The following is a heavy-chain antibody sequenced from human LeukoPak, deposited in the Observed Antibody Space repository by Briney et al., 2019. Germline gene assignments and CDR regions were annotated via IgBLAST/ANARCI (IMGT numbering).Heavy chain of an antibody. D-gene: IGHD3-10*01. Sequence: SETLSLTCTVSGGSISSYYWSWIRQPPGKGLEWIGYIYYSGSTNYNPSLKSRVTISVDTSKNQFFLKLTSVTAADTAVYYCASLYYGSGSFDYWGQGTLVTVSS. V-gene: IGHV4-59*01. CDR1: GGSISSYY. J-gene: IGHJ4*02. CDR2: IYYSGST. CDR3: ASLYYGSGSFDY.